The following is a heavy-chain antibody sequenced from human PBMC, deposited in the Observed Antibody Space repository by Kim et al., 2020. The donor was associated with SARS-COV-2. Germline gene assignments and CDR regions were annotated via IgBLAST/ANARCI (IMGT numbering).Heavy chain of an antibody. D-gene: IGHD6-13*01. Sequence: ASVKVSCKASGYTFTSYAMHWVRQAPGQRLEWMGWINAGNGNTKYSQKFQGRVTITRDTSASTAYMVLSSLRSEDTAVYYCARDRGIAAAGTNYWGQGTL. CDR3: ARDRGIAAAGTNY. CDR2: INAGNGNT. V-gene: IGHV1-3*01. J-gene: IGHJ4*02. CDR1: GYTFTSYA.